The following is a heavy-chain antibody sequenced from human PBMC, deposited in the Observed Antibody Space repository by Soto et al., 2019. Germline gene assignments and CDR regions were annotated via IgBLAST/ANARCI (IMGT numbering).Heavy chain of an antibody. V-gene: IGHV4-30-4*01. D-gene: IGHD5-18*01. Sequence: SETLCLTCTVSGGSISSGGYYWSWIRQPPGKGLEWIGYIYYSGSTYYNPSLKSRVTISVDTSKNQFSLKLSSVTAADTAVYYCARDKLSYGKFDYWGQGTLVAVSS. CDR3: ARDKLSYGKFDY. CDR2: IYYSGST. CDR1: GGSISSGGYY. J-gene: IGHJ4*02.